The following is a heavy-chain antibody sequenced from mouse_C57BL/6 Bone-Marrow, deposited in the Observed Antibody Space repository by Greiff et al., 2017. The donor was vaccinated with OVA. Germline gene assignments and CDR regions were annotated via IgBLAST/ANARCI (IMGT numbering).Heavy chain of an antibody. CDR3: APYYSNYENYAMDY. CDR2: INPNNGGT. D-gene: IGHD2-5*01. CDR1: GYTFTDYY. J-gene: IGHJ4*01. V-gene: IGHV1-26*01. Sequence: VQLQQSGPELVKPGASVKISCKASGYTFTDYYMNWVKQSHGKSLEWIGDINPNNGGTSYNQKFKGKATLTVDKSSSTAYMELRSLTSEDSAVYYCAPYYSNYENYAMDYWGQGTSVTVSS.